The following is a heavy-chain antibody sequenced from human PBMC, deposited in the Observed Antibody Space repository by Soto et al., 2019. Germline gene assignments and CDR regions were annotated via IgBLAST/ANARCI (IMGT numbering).Heavy chain of an antibody. CDR3: ARGRRCSGGSCYTHYYYYMDV. J-gene: IGHJ6*03. CDR1: GGSISSSSYY. Sequence: QLQLQESGPGLVKPSETLSLTCTVSGGSISSSSYYWGWIRQPPGKGLEWIGSIYYSGSTYYNPSLKSRVTISVDTSNNQFSLRLSAVTAADTAVYYCARGRRCSGGSCYTHYYYYMDVWGKGTTVTVSS. CDR2: IYYSGST. D-gene: IGHD2-15*01. V-gene: IGHV4-39*01.